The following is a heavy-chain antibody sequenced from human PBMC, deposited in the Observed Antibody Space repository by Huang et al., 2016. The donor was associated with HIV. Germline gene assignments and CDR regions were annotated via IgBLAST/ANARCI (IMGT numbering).Heavy chain of an antibody. CDR2: SNVGNGNK. J-gene: IGHJ4*02. Sequence: QVQLVQSGAEVKKPGASVKVACKASGYTFTSYARHWVRQAPGQRREWMGGSNVGNGNKKYSQKFQGRGTITRDTSASTAYMELSSLRSEDTAVYYCARFRGDYWGQGTLVTVSS. V-gene: IGHV1-3*01. CDR3: ARFRGDY. D-gene: IGHD3-10*01. CDR1: GYTFTSYA.